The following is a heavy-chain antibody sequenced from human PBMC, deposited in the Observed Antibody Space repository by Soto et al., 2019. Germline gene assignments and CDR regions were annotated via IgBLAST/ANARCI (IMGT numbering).Heavy chain of an antibody. J-gene: IGHJ4*02. CDR1: GDSMNNGDYF. D-gene: IGHD3-22*01. CDR2: ISYSGST. CDR3: ARTGPSYYYHNSGSPGDY. V-gene: IGHV4-30-4*01. Sequence: SETLSLTCSVSGDSMNNGDYFWTWIRQTPGKGLQWIGYISYSGSTFYNPSLKTRLAMSVDTSKNQFSVRLRSVTAADTAVYYCARTGPSYYYHNSGSPGDYWGQGTLVTVSS.